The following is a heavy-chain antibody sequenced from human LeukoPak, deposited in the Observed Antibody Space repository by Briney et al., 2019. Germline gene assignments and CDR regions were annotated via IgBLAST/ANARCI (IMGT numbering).Heavy chain of an antibody. V-gene: IGHV4-34*01. Sequence: PSETLSLTCAVYGGSFSGYYWSWIRQPPGKGLEWIGEINHSGSTNYNPSLKSRVTISVDTSKNQFSLKLSSVTAADTAVYYCARTRVSLLDYWGQGTLVTVSS. CDR2: INHSGST. D-gene: IGHD6-13*01. J-gene: IGHJ4*02. CDR1: GGSFSGYY. CDR3: ARTRVSLLDY.